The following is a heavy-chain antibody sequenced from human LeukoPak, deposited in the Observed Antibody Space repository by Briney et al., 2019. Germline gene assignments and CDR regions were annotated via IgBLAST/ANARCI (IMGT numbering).Heavy chain of an antibody. CDR3: ARDGVVVAANDY. Sequence: GGSLRLSCAASGFTFSSYSMNWVRQAPGKGLEWVSSISSSIYIYYADSVKALFTISIDNAKNSMYLQMNSLRAEETAVYYCARDGVVVAANDYWGQGTLVTVSS. D-gene: IGHD2-15*01. CDR2: ISSSIYI. V-gene: IGHV3-21*01. J-gene: IGHJ4*02. CDR1: GFTFSSYS.